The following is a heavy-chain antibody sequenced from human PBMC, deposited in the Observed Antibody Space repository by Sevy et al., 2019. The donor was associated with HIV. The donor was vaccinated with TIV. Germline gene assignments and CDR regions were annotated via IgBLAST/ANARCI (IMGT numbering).Heavy chain of an antibody. J-gene: IGHJ6*02. CDR2: ISWNSGSI. Sequence: GGSLRLSCAASGFTFDDYAMHWVRQAPGKGLEWVSGISWNSGSIGYADSVKGRFTISRDNAKNSLYLQMNSLRAEDTALYYCAKDGCSGGICYGMDVWGQGTTVTVSS. CDR1: GFTFDDYA. V-gene: IGHV3-9*01. CDR3: AKDGCSGGICYGMDV. D-gene: IGHD2-15*01.